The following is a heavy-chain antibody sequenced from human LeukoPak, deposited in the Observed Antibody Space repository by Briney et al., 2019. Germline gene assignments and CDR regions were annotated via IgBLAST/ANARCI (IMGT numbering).Heavy chain of an antibody. CDR3: ARAGYSYGYDYYFDY. J-gene: IGHJ4*02. CDR1: GGSFSGYY. Sequence: SETLSLTCAVYGGSFSGYYWSWIRQRPGKGLEWIGEINHSGSTNYNPSLKSRVTISVDTSKNQFSLKLSSVTAADTAVYYCARAGYSYGYDYYFDYWGQGTLVTVSS. D-gene: IGHD5-18*01. CDR2: INHSGST. V-gene: IGHV4-34*01.